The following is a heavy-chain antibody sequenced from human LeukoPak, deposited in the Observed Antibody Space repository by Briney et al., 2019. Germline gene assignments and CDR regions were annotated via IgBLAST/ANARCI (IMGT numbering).Heavy chain of an antibody. CDR2: IYSGGST. CDR1: GFTVSSNY. J-gene: IGHJ3*02. CDR3: ASSGVYYDSSDDAFDI. V-gene: IGHV3-66*01. D-gene: IGHD3-22*01. Sequence: GGSLRLSCAASGFTVSSNYMSWVRQAPGKGLEWVSVIYSGGSTYYADSVKGRFTISRDNSKNALYLQMNSLRAEDTAVYYCASSGVYYDSSDDAFDIWGQGTMVTVSS.